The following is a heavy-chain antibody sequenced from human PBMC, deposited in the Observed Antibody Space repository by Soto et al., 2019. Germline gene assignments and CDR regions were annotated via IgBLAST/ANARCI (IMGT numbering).Heavy chain of an antibody. CDR3: ARLLRSRGDWFDL. CDR2: IYYSGST. V-gene: IGHV4-59*08. D-gene: IGHD2-21*02. Sequence: QVQLQESGPGLVKPSETLSLTCTVSGGSISSYYWRWIRQPPGKGLEWIGYIYYSGSTNYNPSLNSRVTISIDTYKNQFSLKLSSVTAADSAVYYWARLLRSRGDWFDLVGQGTLSTVSS. CDR1: GGSISSYY. J-gene: IGHJ5*02.